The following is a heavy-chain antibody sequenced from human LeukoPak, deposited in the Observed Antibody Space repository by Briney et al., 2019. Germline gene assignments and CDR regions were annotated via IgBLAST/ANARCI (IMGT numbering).Heavy chain of an antibody. V-gene: IGHV1-18*01. Sequence: EASVKVSCEASGYSFNNYGITWVRQAPGQGLEWMGWISASNGHTYYAQRFQGRVIMTADTFRSTSYMELSNLRSDDTAVYFCARSVLSRWSLQTYLDLWGQGTLVTVSS. D-gene: IGHD2-21*02. CDR3: ARSVLSRWSLQTYLDL. CDR2: ISASNGHT. J-gene: IGHJ4*02. CDR1: GYSFNNYG.